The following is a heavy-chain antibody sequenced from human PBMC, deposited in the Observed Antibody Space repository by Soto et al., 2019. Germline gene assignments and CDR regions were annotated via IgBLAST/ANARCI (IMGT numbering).Heavy chain of an antibody. J-gene: IGHJ4*02. CDR3: ARDLIIAEAGTHFDY. CDR1: GYTFTSYY. V-gene: IGHV1-46*01. D-gene: IGHD6-13*01. CDR2: INPSGGST. Sequence: ASVKVSCKASGYTFTSYYMHWVRQAPGQGLEWMGIINPSGGSTSYAQKFQGRVTMTRDTSTSTVYMELSSLRSEDTAVYYCARDLIIAEAGTHFDYWGQGTLVTVSS.